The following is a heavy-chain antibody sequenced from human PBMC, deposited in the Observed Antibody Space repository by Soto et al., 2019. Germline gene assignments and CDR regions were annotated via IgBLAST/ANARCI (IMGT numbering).Heavy chain of an antibody. V-gene: IGHV4-30-2*01. Sequence: PSETLSLTCDVSGDTISTGGYTWAWIRQPPGKALEWIGHTYHSGNPYYNPSLKSRVIISVDRSKNQFSLRVDDTGVYYCVRDDSFRDSSAPWGQGTLVTVSS. CDR3: FRDSSAP. CDR1: GDTISTGGYT. CDR2: TYHSGNP. D-gene: IGHD3-22*01. J-gene: IGHJ5*02.